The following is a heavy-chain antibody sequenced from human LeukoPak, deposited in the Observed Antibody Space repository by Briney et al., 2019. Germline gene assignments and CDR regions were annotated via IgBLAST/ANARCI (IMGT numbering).Heavy chain of an antibody. CDR2: IYYSGST. V-gene: IGHV4-39*01. D-gene: IGHD3-22*01. Sequence: SETLSLTCTVSGGSISSSSYYWGWIRQPPGKGLEWIGSIYYSGSTYYNPSLKSRVTISVDTSKNQFSLKPSSVTAADTAVYYCARSGGLYDSSGYYYPLDYWGQGTLVTVSS. CDR3: ARSGGLYDSSGYYYPLDY. J-gene: IGHJ4*02. CDR1: GGSISSSSYY.